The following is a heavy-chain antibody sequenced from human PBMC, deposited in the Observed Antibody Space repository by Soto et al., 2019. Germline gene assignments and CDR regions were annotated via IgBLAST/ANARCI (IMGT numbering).Heavy chain of an antibody. D-gene: IGHD3-22*01. CDR3: SRAPGYYYDSSGHEDNDAFDI. V-gene: IGHV3-21*01. CDR2: ISSSSSYI. J-gene: IGHJ3*02. Sequence: GGSLRLSCAASGFTFSSYSMNWVRQAPGKGLEWVSSISSSSSYIYYAGSAKGRFTTSRDNAKNSLYLQMNSLRAEDTAVYYCSRAPGYYYDSSGHEDNDAFDIWGQGTMVTVSS. CDR1: GFTFSSYS.